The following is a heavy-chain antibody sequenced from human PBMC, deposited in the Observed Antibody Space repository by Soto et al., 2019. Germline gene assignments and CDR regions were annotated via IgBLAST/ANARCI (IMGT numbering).Heavy chain of an antibody. D-gene: IGHD2-2*01. CDR3: ARKVLGSTSRPDWWYFDL. Sequence: EVQLLESGGGLVQPGGSLRLSCVGSGFTFINYAMNWVRQTPGKGLEWVSTISGGGDRAFDADTVKGRFTISRDNSKXXXXXXXXXLXADDTAVYYCARKVLGSTSRPDWWYFDLWGRGTLVTVSS. CDR1: GFTFINYA. J-gene: IGHJ2*01. V-gene: IGHV3-23*01. CDR2: ISGGGDRA.